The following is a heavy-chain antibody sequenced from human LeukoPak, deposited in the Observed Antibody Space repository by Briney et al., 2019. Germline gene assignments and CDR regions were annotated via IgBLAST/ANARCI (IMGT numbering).Heavy chain of an antibody. CDR1: GASISTSYYY. Sequence: SETLSLTCTVSGASISTSYYYWSWIRQPPGKGLEWIGYIYYSGSTYYNPSLKRRVTISVDTSKNQFSLKLSSVTAADTAVYYCARVRFLAYFDYWGQGTLVTVSS. D-gene: IGHD3-3*01. CDR3: ARVRFLAYFDY. CDR2: IYYSGST. V-gene: IGHV4-30-4*01. J-gene: IGHJ4*02.